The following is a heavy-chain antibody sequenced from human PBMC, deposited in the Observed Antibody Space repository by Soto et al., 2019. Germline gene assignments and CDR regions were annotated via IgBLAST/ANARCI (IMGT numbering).Heavy chain of an antibody. V-gene: IGHV3-9*01. J-gene: IGHJ4*02. CDR2: ISWNSGSI. Sequence: GGSLRLSCAASGFTFDDYAMHWVRQAPGKGLEWVSCISWNSGSIGYADSVKGRFTISRDNAKNSLYLQMNSLRAEDTALYYCAKDEGGYFDYWGQGTLVTVSS. D-gene: IGHD1-26*01. CDR1: GFTFDDYA. CDR3: AKDEGGYFDY.